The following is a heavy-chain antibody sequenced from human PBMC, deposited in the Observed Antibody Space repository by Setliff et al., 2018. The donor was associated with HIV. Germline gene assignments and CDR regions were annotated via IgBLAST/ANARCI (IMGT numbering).Heavy chain of an antibody. V-gene: IGHV4-59*01. Sequence: LSLTCFVSGGSLSSYYWSWIRQPPGKGLEWIAYIYYSGSTNYNPSLKSRVTISLDRSKNQFSLKLSSVTAADTAVYYCARTPPRGGFDSWGQGPLVTVSS. CDR2: IYYSGST. D-gene: IGHD3-16*01. CDR3: ARTPPRGGFDS. CDR1: GGSLSSYY. J-gene: IGHJ4*02.